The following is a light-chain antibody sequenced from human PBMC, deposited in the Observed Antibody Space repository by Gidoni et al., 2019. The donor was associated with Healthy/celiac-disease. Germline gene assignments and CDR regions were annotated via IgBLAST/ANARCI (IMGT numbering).Light chain of an antibody. CDR1: QGISNY. V-gene: IGKV1-27*01. J-gene: IGKJ1*01. CDR3: QKYNSAGWT. Sequence: RVTITCRASQGISNYLAWYQQKPGKVPKLLIYAASTLQSGVPSRFSGSGSGTDFTLTISSLQPEDVATYYCQKYNSAGWTFGQGTKVEIK. CDR2: AAS.